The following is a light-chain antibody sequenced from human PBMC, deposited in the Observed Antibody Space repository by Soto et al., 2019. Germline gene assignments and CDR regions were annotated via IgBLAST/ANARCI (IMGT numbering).Light chain of an antibody. CDR2: DVS. Sequence: QLVLTQPRSVSGSPGQSVTISCTGTSSDVGGYNYVSWYQQHPGKAPKLMIYDVSKRPSGVPDRFSGSKSGNTVSLTISGLQAEDEADYYCCSYAGSYAVFGGGTQLTVL. J-gene: IGLJ7*01. CDR1: SSDVGGYNY. CDR3: CSYAGSYAV. V-gene: IGLV2-11*01.